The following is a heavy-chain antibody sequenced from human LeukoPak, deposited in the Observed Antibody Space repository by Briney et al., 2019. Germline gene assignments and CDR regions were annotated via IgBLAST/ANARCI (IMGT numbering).Heavy chain of an antibody. CDR1: GFTFSSYW. CDR3: ARGPIVVVPAASDY. D-gene: IGHD2-2*01. CDR2: IKQGGSEK. Sequence: GGSLRLSCAASGFTFSSYWMSWVRQAPGKGLEWVANIKQGGSEKYYVDSVKGRFTISRDNAKNSLYLQMNSLRAEDTAVYYCARGPIVVVPAASDYWGQGTLVTVSS. J-gene: IGHJ4*02. V-gene: IGHV3-7*01.